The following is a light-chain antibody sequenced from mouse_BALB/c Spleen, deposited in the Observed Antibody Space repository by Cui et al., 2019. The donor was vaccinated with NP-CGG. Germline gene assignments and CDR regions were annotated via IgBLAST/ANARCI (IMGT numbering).Light chain of an antibody. J-gene: IGLJ1*01. V-gene: IGLV1*01. CDR2: GTN. CDR1: TGAVTTSNY. CDR3: ALWYSNHWV. Sequence: DVVTPESAPTTSPGKTVTLTCRSSTGAVTTSNYANWVQEKPDHLFTGLIGGTNNRAPGVPARFSGSLIGDKAALTITGAQTEDEAIYFCALWYSNHWVFGGGTKLTVL.